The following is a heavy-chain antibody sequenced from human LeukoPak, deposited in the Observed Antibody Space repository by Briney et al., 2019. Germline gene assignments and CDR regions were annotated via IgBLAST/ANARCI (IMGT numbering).Heavy chain of an antibody. V-gene: IGHV3-23*01. CDR3: AKAEESYSSSPPFDY. CDR2: ISGSGEGT. J-gene: IGHJ4*02. D-gene: IGHD6-6*01. CDR1: DYAFYSYA. Sequence: GGSLRLSCAGSDYAFYSYAMTWVRQAPGKGLEWVSAISGSGEGTYYSDSVKGRFTISRDNSKDMLYLQMNDLRAEDTAVYYCAKAEESYSSSPPFDYWGQGTLVTVSS.